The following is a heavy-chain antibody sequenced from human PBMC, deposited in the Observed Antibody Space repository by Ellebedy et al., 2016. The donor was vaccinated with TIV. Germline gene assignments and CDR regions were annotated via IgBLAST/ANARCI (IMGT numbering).Heavy chain of an antibody. J-gene: IGHJ4*02. CDR3: AALDLGNDY. D-gene: IGHD6-6*01. CDR1: RFTFSRYW. V-gene: IGHV3-74*01. CDR2: INRDGSRT. Sequence: GESLKISCAASRFTFSRYWMHWVRQAPGKGLVWVSDINRDGSRTSYADSAKGRFTISRDNAKSTLYLQMESLRAEDSAVYYCAALDLGNDYWGQGTLVTVSS.